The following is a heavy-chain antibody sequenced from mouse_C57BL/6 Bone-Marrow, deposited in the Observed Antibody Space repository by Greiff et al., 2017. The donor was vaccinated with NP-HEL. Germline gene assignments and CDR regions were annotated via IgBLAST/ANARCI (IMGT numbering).Heavy chain of an antibody. Sequence: VKLVESGAELVRPGSSVKLSCKASGYTFTSYWMHWVKQRPIQGLEWIGNIDPSDSETHYNQKFKDKATLTVDKSSSTAYMQLSSLTSEDSAVYYCARGNWDEFAYWGQGTLVTVSA. CDR2: IDPSDSET. D-gene: IGHD4-1*01. V-gene: IGHV1-52*01. CDR3: ARGNWDEFAY. CDR1: GYTFTSYW. J-gene: IGHJ3*01.